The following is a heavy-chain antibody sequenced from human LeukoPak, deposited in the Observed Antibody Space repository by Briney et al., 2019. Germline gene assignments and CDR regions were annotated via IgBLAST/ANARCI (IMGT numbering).Heavy chain of an antibody. Sequence: PSETLSLTCTVSGGSISSYYWSWIRQPPGKGLEWIGYIYYSGSTNYNPSLKSRVTISVDTSKNQFSLKLSSVTAADTAVYYCARQVVTMVRGVIYNWFDPWGQGTLVTVSS. CDR1: GGSISSYY. CDR3: ARQVVTMVRGVIYNWFDP. CDR2: IYYSGST. V-gene: IGHV4-59*01. J-gene: IGHJ5*02. D-gene: IGHD3-10*01.